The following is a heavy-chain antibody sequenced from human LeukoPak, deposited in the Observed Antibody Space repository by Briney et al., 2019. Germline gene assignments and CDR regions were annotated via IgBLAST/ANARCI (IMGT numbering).Heavy chain of an antibody. Sequence: SETLSLTCTVSGGSISSYYWSWIRQPPGKGLEWIGYIYYSGSTNYNPSLKSRVTISLNPSKNQFSLTLTSVTAADTAVYYCAGFRYYFDYWGQGTLVTVSS. CDR2: IYYSGST. J-gene: IGHJ4*02. CDR1: GGSISSYY. V-gene: IGHV4-59*01. CDR3: AGFRYYFDY.